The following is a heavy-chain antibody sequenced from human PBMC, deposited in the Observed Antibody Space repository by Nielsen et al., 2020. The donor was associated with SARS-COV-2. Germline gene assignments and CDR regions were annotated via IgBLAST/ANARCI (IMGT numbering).Heavy chain of an antibody. CDR3: ARDGSVDTAMAMGGYYYYGMDA. CDR1: GGTFSSYA. V-gene: IGHV1-46*01. Sequence: ASVKVSCKASGGTFSSYAISWVRQAPGQGLEWMGIINPSGGSTSYAQKFQGRVTMTRDTSTSTVYMELSSLRSEDTAVYYCARDGSVDTAMAMGGYYYYGMDAWGQGTTVTVSS. D-gene: IGHD5-18*01. CDR2: INPSGGST. J-gene: IGHJ6*02.